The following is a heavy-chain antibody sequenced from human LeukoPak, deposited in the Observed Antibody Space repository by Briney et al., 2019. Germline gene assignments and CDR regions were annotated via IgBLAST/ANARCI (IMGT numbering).Heavy chain of an antibody. J-gene: IGHJ5*02. CDR3: ARPKPMARGRWFDP. V-gene: IGHV1-8*01. D-gene: IGHD3-10*01. CDR2: MNPNSGDI. Sequence: ASVKVSCKASGYTFINYEINWVRQATGQGLEWMGWMNPNSGDIGYAQKFQGRVTMTWNTSISTAYMELSSLRSEDTAVYYCARPKPMARGRWFDPWGQGTLVTVSS. CDR1: GYTFINYE.